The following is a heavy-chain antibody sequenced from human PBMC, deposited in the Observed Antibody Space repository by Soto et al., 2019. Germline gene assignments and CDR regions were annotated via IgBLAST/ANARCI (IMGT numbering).Heavy chain of an antibody. CDR1: GGSISSYY. Sequence: SETLSLTCTVSGGSISSYYWSWIRQPPGKGLEWIGYIYYSGSTNYNPSLKSRVTISVDTSKNQFSLKLSSVTAADTAVYYCARIRREYYDFWSGYYRGLYYFDYWGQGTLVTVSS. CDR2: IYYSGST. V-gene: IGHV4-59*01. J-gene: IGHJ4*02. D-gene: IGHD3-3*01. CDR3: ARIRREYYDFWSGYYRGLYYFDY.